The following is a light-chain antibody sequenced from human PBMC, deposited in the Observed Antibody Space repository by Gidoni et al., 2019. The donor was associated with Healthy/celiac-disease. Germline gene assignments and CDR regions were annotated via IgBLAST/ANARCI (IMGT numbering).Light chain of an antibody. CDR3: QQYDNLPLT. V-gene: IGKV1-33*01. J-gene: IGKJ4*01. CDR1: QDISNY. Sequence: QMTQSPPSLSASVGDRVTITCQASQDISNYLNWYQQKPGKAPKLLIYDASNLETGVPSRFSGSGSGTDFTLTISSLQPEDIATYYCQQYDNLPLTFGGGTKVEIK. CDR2: DAS.